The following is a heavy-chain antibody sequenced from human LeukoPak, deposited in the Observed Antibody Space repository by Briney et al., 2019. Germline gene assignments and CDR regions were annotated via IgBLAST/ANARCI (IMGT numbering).Heavy chain of an antibody. Sequence: PRGSLRLSCAASGLTFSNYGMHWVRQAPGKGLEWVAFIRYDGSNKYYADSVKGRFTISRDNSKNRLYLQMNSLRAEDTAVYYCAKDRVLRYFDWLFDLDHWGQGTLVTVYS. J-gene: IGHJ4*02. D-gene: IGHD3-9*01. CDR3: AKDRVLRYFDWLFDLDH. V-gene: IGHV3-30*02. CDR1: GLTFSNYG. CDR2: IRYDGSNK.